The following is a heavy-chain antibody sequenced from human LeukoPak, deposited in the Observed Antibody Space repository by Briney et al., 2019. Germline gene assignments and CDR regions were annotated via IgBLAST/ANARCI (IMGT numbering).Heavy chain of an antibody. Sequence: PGGSLRLSCAASGFTFSSYAMSWVRQAPGKGLEWVSAISGSGGSTYYADSVKGRFTISRDNSKNTLYLQMNSLRAEDTAVYYCAKSRSLYDSSGYYYGYWGQGTLVTVSS. CDR3: AKSRSLYDSSGYYYGY. D-gene: IGHD3-22*01. J-gene: IGHJ4*02. V-gene: IGHV3-23*01. CDR1: GFTFSSYA. CDR2: ISGSGGST.